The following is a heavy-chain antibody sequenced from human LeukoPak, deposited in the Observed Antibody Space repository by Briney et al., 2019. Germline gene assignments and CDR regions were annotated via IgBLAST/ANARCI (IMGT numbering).Heavy chain of an antibody. CDR2: IYPGDSDT. V-gene: IGHV5-51*01. J-gene: IGHJ5*02. CDR1: GYSFISYW. CDR3: ARIGSSSWYPNYNWFDP. D-gene: IGHD6-13*01. Sequence: GESLKISCKGSGYSFISYWIAWVRQMPGKGLEWMGIIYPGDSDTRYSPSFQGQVTISADKSSSAAYLQWRSLKASDTAMYYCARIGSSSWYPNYNWFDPWGQGTLVTVSS.